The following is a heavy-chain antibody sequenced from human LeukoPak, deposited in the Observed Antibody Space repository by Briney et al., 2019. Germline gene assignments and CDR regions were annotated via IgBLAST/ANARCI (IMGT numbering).Heavy chain of an antibody. V-gene: IGHV1-18*04. D-gene: IGHD3-10*01. CDR2: ISAYNGNT. Sequence: ASVKVSCKASGYTFTGYYMHWVRQAPGQGLEWMGWISAYNGNTNYAQKLQGRVTMTTDTSTSTAYMELRSLRSDDTAMYYCARVGFGESLYYYGMDVWGQGTTVTVSS. CDR1: GYTFTGYY. CDR3: ARVGFGESLYYYGMDV. J-gene: IGHJ6*02.